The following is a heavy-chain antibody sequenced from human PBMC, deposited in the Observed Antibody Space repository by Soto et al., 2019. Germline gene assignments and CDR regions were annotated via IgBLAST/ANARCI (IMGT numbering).Heavy chain of an antibody. Sequence: QVQLVQSGAEVKKPGSSVKVSCKASGGTFSSYAISWVRQAPGQGLEWMGGIIPIFGTANYAQKFQGRVTITADESTSTAYMELSSLRSEDTAAYYCARIDSDGYQIGGIGYWGQGTLVTVSS. CDR2: IIPIFGTA. CDR1: GGTFSSYA. D-gene: IGHD2-21*01. CDR3: ARIDSDGYQIGGIGY. J-gene: IGHJ4*02. V-gene: IGHV1-69*12.